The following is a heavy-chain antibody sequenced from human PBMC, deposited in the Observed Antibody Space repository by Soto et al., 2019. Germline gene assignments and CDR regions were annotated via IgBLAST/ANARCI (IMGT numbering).Heavy chain of an antibody. CDR2: ISGSGGST. Sequence: GGSLRLSCAASGFTFSSYAMSWVRQAPGKGLEWVSAISGSGGSTYYADSVKGRFTISRDNSKNTLYLQMNSLRAEDTAVYYCAKDHLRLDSSGWQFDYWGQGTLVTVSS. CDR1: GFTFSSYA. V-gene: IGHV3-23*01. D-gene: IGHD6-19*01. CDR3: AKDHLRLDSSGWQFDY. J-gene: IGHJ4*02.